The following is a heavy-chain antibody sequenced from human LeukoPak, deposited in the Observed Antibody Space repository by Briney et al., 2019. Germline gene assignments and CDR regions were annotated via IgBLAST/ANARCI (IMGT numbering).Heavy chain of an antibody. CDR1: AFTFSNYA. D-gene: IGHD3-22*01. CDR3: ATGYYYDSSGYYRFDY. J-gene: IGHJ4*02. V-gene: IGHV3-30*04. CDR2: ISYDGSHK. Sequence: PGGSLRLSCTASAFTFSNYAMHWVRQAPGKGLEWVALISYDGSHKYYADSVKGRFTISRDNSKNTLYLQMNSLRAEDTAVYYCATGYYYDSSGYYRFDYWGQGTLVTVSS.